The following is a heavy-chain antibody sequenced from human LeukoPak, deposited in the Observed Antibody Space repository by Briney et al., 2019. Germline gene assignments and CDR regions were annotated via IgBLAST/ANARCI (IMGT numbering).Heavy chain of an antibody. CDR2: IVVCSGNT. CDR3: AALPGAHYDFWSGPSRGYYYYMDV. Sequence: GTSVKVSCKASGFTFTSSAMQWVRQARGQRLEWIGWIVVCSGNTNYAQKFQERVTITRDKSTSTAYMELSSLRSEDTAVYYCAALPGAHYDFWSGPSRGYYYYMDVWGKGTTVTVSS. J-gene: IGHJ6*03. D-gene: IGHD3-3*01. CDR1: GFTFTSSA. V-gene: IGHV1-58*02.